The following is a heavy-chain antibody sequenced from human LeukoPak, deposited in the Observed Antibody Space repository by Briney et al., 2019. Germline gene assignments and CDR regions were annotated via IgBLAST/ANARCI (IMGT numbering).Heavy chain of an antibody. CDR2: IGGSGAT. CDR3: AKSASSGNYHYFDY. Sequence: GGSLRLSCAASGFTFSSYAMIWVRQAPGKGLEWVSGIGGSGATYHADSVKGRLTISRDNSKNTVYLEMNSLRAEDTAVYYCAKSASSGNYHYFDYWGQGTLVTVSS. J-gene: IGHJ4*02. V-gene: IGHV3-23*01. D-gene: IGHD1-26*01. CDR1: GFTFSSYA.